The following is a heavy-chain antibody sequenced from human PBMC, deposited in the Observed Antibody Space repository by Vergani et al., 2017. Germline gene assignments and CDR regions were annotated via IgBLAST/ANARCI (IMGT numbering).Heavy chain of an antibody. V-gene: IGHV3-7*01. CDR1: GFTFINFW. CDR2: IKQDGSEK. J-gene: IGHJ6*03. CDR3: ARRYGDYDDYYYYYYMDV. Sequence: EVQLVESGGGLVQPWGSLRLSFAASGFTFINFWLSWVRQSPGTGLEWVANIKQDGSEKYYVDSVKGRFTISRDNAKNSLYLQMNSLRAEDTAVYYCARRYGDYDDYYYYYYMDVWGKGTTVTVSS. D-gene: IGHD4-17*01.